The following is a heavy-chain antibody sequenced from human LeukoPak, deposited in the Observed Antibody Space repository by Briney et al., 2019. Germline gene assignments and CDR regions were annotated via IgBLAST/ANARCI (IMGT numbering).Heavy chain of an antibody. CDR2: IHYSGNT. CDR3: TRDFLESSRASCLNWLDP. D-gene: IGHD2-2*01. V-gene: IGHV4-59*11. Sequence: SETLSLTCSVSGGSISSHFWTWVRQPPGKGLEWIGYIHYSGNTNYNPSLKSRVSISVDTSKNEFSLKLSSVTAADTAVYYCTRDFLESSRASCLNWLDPWGQGTLVTVSS. J-gene: IGHJ5*02. CDR1: GGSISSHF.